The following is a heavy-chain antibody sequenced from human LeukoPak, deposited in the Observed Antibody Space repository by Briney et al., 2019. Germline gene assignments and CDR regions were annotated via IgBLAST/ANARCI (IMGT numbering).Heavy chain of an antibody. J-gene: IGHJ4*02. D-gene: IGHD6-19*01. CDR3: ARRVFSGWGYYFDY. CDR1: GYTFTGYY. V-gene: IGHV1-2*02. Sequence: GASVKVSCKASGYTFTGYYIHRVRQAPGQGLEWMGWINPNSGGTNYAQKFQGRVTMTRDTSISTAYMELSRLRSDDTAVYYCARRVFSGWGYYFDYWGQGTLVTVSS. CDR2: INPNSGGT.